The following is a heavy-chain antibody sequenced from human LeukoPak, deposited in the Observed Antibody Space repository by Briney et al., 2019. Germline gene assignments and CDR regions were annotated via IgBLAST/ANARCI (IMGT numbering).Heavy chain of an antibody. CDR3: ARDLWTSRDYYGMDV. Sequence: GGSLRLSCAASGFTFSSDSMNWVRQAPGKGLEWVSSMSSTSRYKYYADPVKGRFTISRDNAKNSLYLQMNSLRAEDTAVYYCARDLWTSRDYYGMDVWGQGTTVTVSS. J-gene: IGHJ6*02. CDR1: GFTFSSDS. CDR2: MSSTSRYK. D-gene: IGHD2/OR15-2a*01. V-gene: IGHV3-21*01.